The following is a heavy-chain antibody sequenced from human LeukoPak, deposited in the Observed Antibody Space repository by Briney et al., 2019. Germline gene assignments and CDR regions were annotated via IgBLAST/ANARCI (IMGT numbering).Heavy chain of an antibody. CDR1: GGSISSSSYY. Sequence: PSETLSLTCTVSGGSISSSSYYWGWIRQPPGTGLEWIGSIYYSGSTYYNPSLKSRVTISVDTSKNQFPLKLNSVTAADTAVYYCARVNWGLYYGMDVWGQGTTITVSS. CDR2: IYYSGST. J-gene: IGHJ6*02. CDR3: ARVNWGLYYGMDV. D-gene: IGHD7-27*01. V-gene: IGHV4-39*06.